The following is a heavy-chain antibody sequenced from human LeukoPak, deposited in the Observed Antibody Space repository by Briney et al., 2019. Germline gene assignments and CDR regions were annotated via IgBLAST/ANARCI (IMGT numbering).Heavy chain of an antibody. Sequence: GGSLRLSCTASGFTFSDYYMSWIRQAPGKGLEWVSYISGSSSYTNYADSVKGRFTISRDNAKKSLFLQMNSLRAEDTAVYYCAGDHLYSRSWGEYFQHWGQGTLVTVSS. CDR1: GFTFSDYY. CDR2: ISGSSSYT. V-gene: IGHV3-11*05. D-gene: IGHD1-26*01. J-gene: IGHJ1*01. CDR3: AGDHLYSRSWGEYFQH.